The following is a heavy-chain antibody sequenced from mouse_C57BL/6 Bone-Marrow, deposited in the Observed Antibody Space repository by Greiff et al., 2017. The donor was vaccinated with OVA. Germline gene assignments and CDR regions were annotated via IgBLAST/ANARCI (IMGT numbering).Heavy chain of an antibody. CDR2: IHPNSGST. J-gene: IGHJ2*01. CDR3: APKVYFDY. CDR1: GYTFTSYW. V-gene: IGHV1-64*01. Sequence: QVQLKQSGAELVKPGASVKLSCKASGYTFTSYWMHWVKQRPGQGLEWIGMIHPNSGSTNYNEKFKSKATLTVDKSSSTAYMQLSSLTSDDSAVYYCAPKVYFDYWGQGTTLTVSS.